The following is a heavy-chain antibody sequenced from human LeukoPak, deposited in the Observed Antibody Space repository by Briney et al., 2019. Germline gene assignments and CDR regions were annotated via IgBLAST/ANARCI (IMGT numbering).Heavy chain of an antibody. CDR3: ARDRYYGSGRHNYFDY. V-gene: IGHV3-30-3*01. CDR2: ISYDGSNK. CDR1: GFTFSRYT. D-gene: IGHD3-10*01. Sequence: PGGSLRLSCAASGFTFSRYTMHRVRQAPGKGLEWVAVISYDGSNKDHADSVKGRFTISRDNSKNTLYLQMNSLRAEDTAVYYCARDRYYGSGRHNYFDYWGQGTLVTVSS. J-gene: IGHJ4*02.